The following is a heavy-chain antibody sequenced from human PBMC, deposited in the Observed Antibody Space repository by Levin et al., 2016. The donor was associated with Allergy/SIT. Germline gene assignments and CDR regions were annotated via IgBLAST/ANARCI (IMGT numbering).Heavy chain of an antibody. J-gene: IGHJ3*02. Sequence: GGSLRLSCAASGFTFSAYAMNWVRQAPGKGLEWVSGITGSGDTTYYADSVKGRFTIPRDNSKNTLYLQMNNLRAEDTALYYCVKGYDTSDYYFKHDAFDIWGQGTTVTVSS. V-gene: IGHV3-23*01. CDR2: ITGSGDTT. D-gene: IGHD3-22*01. CDR3: VKGYDTSDYYFKHDAFDI. CDR1: GFTFSAYA.